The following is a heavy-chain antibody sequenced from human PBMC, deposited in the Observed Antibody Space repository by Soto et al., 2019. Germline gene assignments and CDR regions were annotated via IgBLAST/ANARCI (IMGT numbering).Heavy chain of an antibody. CDR2: IIPILGIA. CDR1: GGTFSSYT. CDR3: ARVITTDAFDI. V-gene: IGHV1-69*02. J-gene: IGHJ3*02. Sequence: QVQLVQSGAEVKKPGSSVKVSCKASGGTFSSYTISWVRQAPGQGLEWMGRIIPILGIANYAQKFQGRVTITADKSTSTDYMELSSLRSEDTAVYYCARVITTDAFDIWGQGTMVTVSS.